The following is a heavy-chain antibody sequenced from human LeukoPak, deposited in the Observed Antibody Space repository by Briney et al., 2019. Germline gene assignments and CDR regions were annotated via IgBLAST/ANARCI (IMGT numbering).Heavy chain of an antibody. Sequence: AGGSLRLSCAASGFTFSSYEMNWVRQAPGKGLEWVSYISSSGSIIYYADSVKGRFTISRDNAKNSLYLQMNSLRAEDTAVYYCARRYGDYLSHFECWDQGTLVTVSS. CDR1: GFTFSSYE. J-gene: IGHJ4*02. CDR3: ARRYGDYLSHFEC. D-gene: IGHD4-17*01. CDR2: ISSSGSII. V-gene: IGHV3-48*03.